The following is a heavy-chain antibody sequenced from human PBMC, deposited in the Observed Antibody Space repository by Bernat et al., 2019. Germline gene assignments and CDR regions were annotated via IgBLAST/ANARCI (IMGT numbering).Heavy chain of an antibody. V-gene: IGHV7-4-1*02. D-gene: IGHD3/OR15-3a*01. Sequence: QVQLVQSGSELKKPGASVKVSCKASGYSFTSNALNCVRQAPGQGLDWMGWINTNTGNPTYVQGFTGRFVFSMDTSVNTASLQVISLKGGDTAFYCCAAGDWNYWGQGTLVTVSS. J-gene: IGHJ4*02. CDR1: GYSFTSNA. CDR3: AAGDWNY. CDR2: INTNTGNP.